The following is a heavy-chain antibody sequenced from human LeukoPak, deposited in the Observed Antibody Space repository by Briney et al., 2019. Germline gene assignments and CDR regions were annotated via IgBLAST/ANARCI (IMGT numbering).Heavy chain of an antibody. V-gene: IGHV1-18*04. CDR3: ARDPSNTSGWYVYFDY. J-gene: IGHJ4*02. Sequence: KVSCKASGYTFNIYGISWVRQAPGQGLEWMGWISAYNGDTKYAEKLQGRVTMTTDTSTSTAYMELRSLRSDDTAVYYCARDPSNTSGWYVYFDYWGQGTLVTVSS. CDR2: ISAYNGDT. CDR1: GYTFNIYG. D-gene: IGHD6-19*01.